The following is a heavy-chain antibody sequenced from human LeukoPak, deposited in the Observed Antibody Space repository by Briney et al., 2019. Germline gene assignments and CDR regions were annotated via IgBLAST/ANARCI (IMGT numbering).Heavy chain of an antibody. V-gene: IGHV3-48*04. CDR3: ARDIGDRSGYFDY. CDR1: GFTFSSYS. CDR2: ISSSSSNI. J-gene: IGHJ4*02. D-gene: IGHD1-26*01. Sequence: GGSLRLSCAASGFTFSSYSMNWVRQAPGKGLEWVSYISSSSSNIYYADSVKGRFTISRDNAKKSLYLQMNSLRAEDTAVYYCARDIGDRSGYFDYWGQGTLVTVSS.